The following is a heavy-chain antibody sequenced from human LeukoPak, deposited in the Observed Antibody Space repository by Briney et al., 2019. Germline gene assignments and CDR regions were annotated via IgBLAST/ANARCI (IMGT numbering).Heavy chain of an antibody. CDR2: INSNSGGT. V-gene: IGHV1-2*02. CDR1: GYTFTDYY. Sequence: ASVKVSCKASGYTFTDYYMHWVRQAPGQGLEWMGWINSNSGGTNYAQKFQGRVTMTRDTSISTAYMELSSLRSDDTAVYYCARVVVPAGGCVVDYWGQGTLVTVSS. D-gene: IGHD2-15*01. J-gene: IGHJ4*02. CDR3: ARVVVPAGGCVVDY.